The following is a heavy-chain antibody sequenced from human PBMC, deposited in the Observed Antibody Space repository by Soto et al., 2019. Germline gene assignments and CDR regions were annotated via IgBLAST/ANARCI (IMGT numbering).Heavy chain of an antibody. Sequence: PGESLKISCKGSGYSFTTYWIGWVRQMPGKGLEWMGIIYPDDSVTRYSPSFQGQVTISADKSISTAYLQWSSLKASDTAIYYCAVSHAIPYNWFDPWGQGTLVTVSS. CDR3: AVSHAIPYNWFDP. J-gene: IGHJ5*02. D-gene: IGHD2-21*01. V-gene: IGHV5-51*01. CDR1: GYSFTTYW. CDR2: IYPDDSVT.